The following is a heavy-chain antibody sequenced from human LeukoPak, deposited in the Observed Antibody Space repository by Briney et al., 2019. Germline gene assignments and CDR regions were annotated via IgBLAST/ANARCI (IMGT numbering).Heavy chain of an antibody. D-gene: IGHD6-6*01. CDR3: ATFRIAARPYFDY. CDR2: ISGSGGST. V-gene: IGHV3-23*01. Sequence: GGSLRLSCAASGFTFSSYAMSWVRQAPGKGLEWGSAISGSGGSTYYADSVKGRFTISRDNSKNTLYLQMNSLRAEDTAVYYCATFRIAARPYFDYWGQGTLVTVSS. CDR1: GFTFSSYA. J-gene: IGHJ4*02.